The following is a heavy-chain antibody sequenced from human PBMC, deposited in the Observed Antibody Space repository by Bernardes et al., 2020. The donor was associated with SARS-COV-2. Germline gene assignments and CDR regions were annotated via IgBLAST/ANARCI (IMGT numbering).Heavy chain of an antibody. J-gene: IGHJ6*02. Sequence: GGSLRLSCAASGFTFSSYSMNWVRQAPGKGLEWVSYISSSSSTIYYADSVKGRFTISRDNAKNSLYLQMNSLRAEDTAVYYCARGYSSSWIYYYYGMDVWGQGTTVTVSS. CDR1: GFTFSSYS. CDR3: ARGYSSSWIYYYYGMDV. V-gene: IGHV3-48*01. CDR2: ISSSSSTI. D-gene: IGHD6-13*01.